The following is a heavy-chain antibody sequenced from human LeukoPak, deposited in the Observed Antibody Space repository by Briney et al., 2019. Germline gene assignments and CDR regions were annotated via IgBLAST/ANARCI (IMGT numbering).Heavy chain of an antibody. Sequence: GGSLRLSCAASGFTFSSYEMNWVRQAPGKGLEWVSYISSSGTSIYYADSVKGRFAISRDNAKNSLYLQMNSLRADDTAVYYCARRYCSSTSCLIDYWGQGTLVTVSS. J-gene: IGHJ4*02. V-gene: IGHV3-48*03. CDR3: ARRYCSSTSCLIDY. D-gene: IGHD2-2*01. CDR1: GFTFSSYE. CDR2: ISSSGTSI.